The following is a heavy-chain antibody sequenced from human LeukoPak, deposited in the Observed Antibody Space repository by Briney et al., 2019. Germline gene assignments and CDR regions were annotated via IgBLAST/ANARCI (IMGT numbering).Heavy chain of an antibody. CDR3: ARRGYSGYDD. Sequence: PSETLSLTCTVSGGSISSYYWTWIRQPPGKGLEWIGEINHSGSTNYNPSLKSRVTISVDTSKNQFSLKLSSVTAADTAVYYCARRGYSGYDDWGQGTLVTVSS. D-gene: IGHD5-12*01. V-gene: IGHV4-34*01. CDR2: INHSGST. CDR1: GGSISSYY. J-gene: IGHJ4*02.